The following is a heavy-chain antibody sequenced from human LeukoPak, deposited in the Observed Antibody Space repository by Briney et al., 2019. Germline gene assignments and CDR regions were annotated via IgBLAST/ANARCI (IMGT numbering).Heavy chain of an antibody. V-gene: IGHV4-34*01. CDR3: AREAYNWIVDAFDV. Sequence: SETLSLTCAVYGGSFSGYYWSWIRQPPRKGLEWIGEINHSGSTNYNPSLKRRVTISVDTSKNQFSLKLSSVAAADTAVYYCAREAYNWIVDAFDVWGQGTMVTVSS. D-gene: IGHD1-20*01. CDR1: GGSFSGYY. CDR2: INHSGST. J-gene: IGHJ3*01.